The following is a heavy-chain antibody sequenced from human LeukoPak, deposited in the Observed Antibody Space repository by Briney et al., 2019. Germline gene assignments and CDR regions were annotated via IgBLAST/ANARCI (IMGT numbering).Heavy chain of an antibody. CDR2: ISVYNGNT. Sequence: ASVKVSCKASGYTFTSYGISWVRQAPGQGLEWMGWISVYNGNTNYAQKLQGRVTMTTDTSTSTAYMELRSLRSDDTAVYYCARDHPEAGRDWQWDWGQGTLVTVSS. J-gene: IGHJ4*02. D-gene: IGHD2-21*02. V-gene: IGHV1-18*01. CDR3: ARDHPEAGRDWQWD. CDR1: GYTFTSYG.